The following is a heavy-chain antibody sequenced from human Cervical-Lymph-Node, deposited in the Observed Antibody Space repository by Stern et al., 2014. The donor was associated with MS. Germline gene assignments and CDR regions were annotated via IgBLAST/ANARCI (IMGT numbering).Heavy chain of an antibody. CDR3: ARGPYYFDGSSYHY. CDR2: IDHSGSA. J-gene: IGHJ4*02. D-gene: IGHD3-22*01. CDR1: GGSFSGYY. V-gene: IGHV4-34*01. Sequence: QVQLQQWGAGLLKPSETLSLTCAVSGGSFSGYYWTWIRQSPVKGLELIGKIDHSGSAKYNPSLTSRSTLSVANAKSQFSLQLSPVAAPDTAVYYCARGPYYFDGSSYHYWGQGTQVTVSS.